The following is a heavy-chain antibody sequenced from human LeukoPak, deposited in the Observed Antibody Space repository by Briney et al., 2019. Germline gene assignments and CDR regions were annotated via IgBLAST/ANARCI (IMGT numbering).Heavy chain of an antibody. CDR1: GGAFSSYG. V-gene: IGHV1-69*05. CDR2: IIPIFGTA. J-gene: IGHJ6*03. Sequence: SVKVSCKASGGAFSSYGISWVRQAPGQGLEWMGGIIPIFGTANYAQKVQGRVTITTAESTSTAYMELSSLRSEDTAVYYCARDRGYYYDSSGYYMDVWGKGTTVTVSS. CDR3: ARDRGYYYDSSGYYMDV. D-gene: IGHD3-22*01.